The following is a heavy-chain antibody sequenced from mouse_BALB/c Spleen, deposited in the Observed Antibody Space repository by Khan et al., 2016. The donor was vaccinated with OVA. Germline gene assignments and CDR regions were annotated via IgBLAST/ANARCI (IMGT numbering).Heavy chain of an antibody. Sequence: EVQLQQSGPGLVKPSQSLSLTCTVTGYSITSDYAWNWIRQFPGNKLEWMGYISYSGNTKYNPSLKSRISVTRDTSKNQFFLQLYSVTTEDTATXYCARVYGGDFDYWGQGTTLTVSS. V-gene: IGHV3-2*02. D-gene: IGHD2-10*02. J-gene: IGHJ2*01. CDR2: ISYSGNT. CDR1: GYSITSDYA. CDR3: ARVYGGDFDY.